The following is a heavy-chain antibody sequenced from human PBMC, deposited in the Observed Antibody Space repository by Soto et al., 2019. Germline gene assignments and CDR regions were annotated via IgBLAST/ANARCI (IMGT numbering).Heavy chain of an antibody. J-gene: IGHJ3*02. D-gene: IGHD3-10*01. Sequence: QAQLVQSGAEVKKPGASANISCKASGYTFTRYNIHWVRQAPGQGLEWMGIIDTRGGSTDYTQRFQGRVTMTRDXSTGXVYMELSSLVSEDTAVYYCARDLPRDLVRGSFDIWGQGTMVTVSS. CDR2: IDTRGGST. V-gene: IGHV1-46*01. CDR3: ARDLPRDLVRGSFDI. CDR1: GYTFTRYN.